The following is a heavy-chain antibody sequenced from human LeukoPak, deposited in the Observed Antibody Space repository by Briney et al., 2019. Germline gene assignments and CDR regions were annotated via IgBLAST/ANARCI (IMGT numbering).Heavy chain of an antibody. CDR2: INPNSGDT. D-gene: IGHD1-14*01. CDR3: TSSPPYIRD. Sequence: ASVKVSCKASGYTFTDYYIHWVRQAPGPGLEWMGLINPNSGDTNYAQNFQGRVTMTRGASISPAYMERSRLTSDDTAVYYCTSSPPYIRDWGQGTLVTVSS. CDR1: GYTFTDYY. J-gene: IGHJ4*02. V-gene: IGHV1-2*02.